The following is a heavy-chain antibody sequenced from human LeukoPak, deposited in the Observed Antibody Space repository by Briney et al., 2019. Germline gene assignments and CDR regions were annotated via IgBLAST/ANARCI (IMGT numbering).Heavy chain of an antibody. D-gene: IGHD4-23*01. J-gene: IGHJ6*03. CDR1: GFTVSSNY. Sequence: PGGSLRLSCAASGFTVSSNYMSWVRQAPGKGLEWVSVIYSGGSTYYADSVKGRFTISRDNSKNTLYLQMNSLRAEDTAVYYCARGPGVTPTGNYYYYYYMDVWGKGTTVTVSS. CDR2: IYSGGST. CDR3: ARGPGVTPTGNYYYYYYMDV. V-gene: IGHV3-53*01.